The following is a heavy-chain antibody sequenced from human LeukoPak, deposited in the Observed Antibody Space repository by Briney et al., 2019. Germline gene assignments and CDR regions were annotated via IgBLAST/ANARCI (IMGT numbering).Heavy chain of an antibody. D-gene: IGHD3-10*01. CDR1: GFSFRRYG. Sequence: GGSLRLSCAVSGFSFRRYGMHWVRQAPGKGPEWVAVISYDGTYKYYGDSVKGRFTISRDNSKDTLYLQMNSLRPDDTALYYCARDVGWAAGSFYYFDSWGQGTLITVSP. CDR3: ARDVGWAAGSFYYFDS. J-gene: IGHJ4*02. V-gene: IGHV3-30-3*01. CDR2: ISYDGTYK.